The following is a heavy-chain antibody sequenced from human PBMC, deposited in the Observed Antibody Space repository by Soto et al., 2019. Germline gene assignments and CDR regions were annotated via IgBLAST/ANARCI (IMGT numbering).Heavy chain of an antibody. CDR1: GFTMSTYS. CDR2: ISVTPGIT. V-gene: IGHV3-23*01. D-gene: IGHD5-12*01. CDR3: SKWSGYGDL. Sequence: GALRLSCAASGFTMSTYSVTWVRQAPGKGLEWVSGISVTPGITFYADSVKGRFTISRDSSNNAVYLQMNSLRAEDTAMYFCSKWSGYGDLWGQGTLVTVSS. J-gene: IGHJ4*02.